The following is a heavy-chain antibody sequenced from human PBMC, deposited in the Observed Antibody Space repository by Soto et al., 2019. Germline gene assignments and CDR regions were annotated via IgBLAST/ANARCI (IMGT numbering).Heavy chain of an antibody. Sequence: GGSLRLSCAASGFTFSTYVMSWVRQAPGKGLEWVSSIRGSGGSTYYAGSVKGRFTISRDNSKNTLYLQMNSLRAEDTAVYYCASGRCDSSGYYYVYFFDYWGQGTLVTVSS. CDR1: GFTFSTYV. CDR2: IRGSGGST. D-gene: IGHD3-22*01. V-gene: IGHV3-23*01. J-gene: IGHJ4*02. CDR3: ASGRCDSSGYYYVYFFDY.